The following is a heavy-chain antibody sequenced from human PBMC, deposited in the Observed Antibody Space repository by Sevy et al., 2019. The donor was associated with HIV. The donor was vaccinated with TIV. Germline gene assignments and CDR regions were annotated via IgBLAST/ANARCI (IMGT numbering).Heavy chain of an antibody. J-gene: IGHJ5*02. Sequence: SETLSLTCTVSGGSTNTYFWTWIRQPPGKGLEWIGYIYNSGSSNYNPSFKSRVTISVDTSKNQVSLKLSSVTAADAAVYYCARYYYDSSGPGSWFDPWGQRTLVTVSS. CDR2: IYNSGSS. CDR3: ARYYYDSSGPGSWFDP. D-gene: IGHD3-22*01. V-gene: IGHV4-59*01. CDR1: GGSTNTYF.